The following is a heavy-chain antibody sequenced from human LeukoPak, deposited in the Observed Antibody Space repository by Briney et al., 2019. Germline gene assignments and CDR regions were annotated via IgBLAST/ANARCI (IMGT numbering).Heavy chain of an antibody. V-gene: IGHV4-30-2*01. J-gene: IGHJ5*02. CDR1: GGSISSGGYY. CDR3: ARDVGWKEWPSQNWFDP. Sequence: SETLSLTCTVSGGSISSGGYYWSWIRQPPGKGLEWIGYIYHSGSTYYNPSLKSRVTISVDRSKNQFSLKLSSVTAADTAVYYCARDVGWKEWPSQNWFDPWGQGTLVTVSS. D-gene: IGHD5-12*01. CDR2: IYHSGST.